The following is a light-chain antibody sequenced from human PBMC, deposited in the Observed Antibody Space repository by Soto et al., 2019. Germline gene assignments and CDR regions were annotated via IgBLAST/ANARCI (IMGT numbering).Light chain of an antibody. CDR2: TNT. J-gene: IGLJ2*01. CDR3: AAWDDSLNSVI. Sequence: QSVLTQPPSASGTPGQSVSISCSGSRSNIGTNPVNWYQQLPGTAPKLLFYTNTQRPSGVPDRFSASKSGTSASLAISGLKSEDEADYYCAAWDDSLNSVIFGGGTKLTVL. CDR1: RSNIGTNP. V-gene: IGLV1-44*01.